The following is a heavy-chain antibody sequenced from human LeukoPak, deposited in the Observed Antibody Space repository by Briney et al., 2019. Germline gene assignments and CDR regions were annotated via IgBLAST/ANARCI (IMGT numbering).Heavy chain of an antibody. J-gene: IGHJ5*02. Sequence: SQTLSLTCTVSGGSISSGGYYWSWIRQPPGKGLEWIVYIYHSESTYYNPSLKSRVTISLDTSKNQFSLKLSSVTAADTAVYYCARSKFYSDSGSYTPWGPGTLVTVSS. D-gene: IGHD3-10*01. CDR1: GGSISSGGYY. CDR3: ARSKFYSDSGSYTP. CDR2: IYHSEST. V-gene: IGHV4-30-2*01.